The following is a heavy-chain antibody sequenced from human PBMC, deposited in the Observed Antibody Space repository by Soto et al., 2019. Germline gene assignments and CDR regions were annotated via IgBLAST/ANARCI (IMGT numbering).Heavy chain of an antibody. Sequence: ASVKVSCKASGYTFTSYAMHWVRQAPGQRLEWMGWINAGNGNTKYSQKFQGRVTITRDTSASTAYMKLSSLRSEDTAVYYCAGVAAIFYYYYGIDVWGQGTTVTVSS. J-gene: IGHJ6*02. V-gene: IGHV1-3*01. D-gene: IGHD2-15*01. CDR1: GYTFTSYA. CDR2: INAGNGNT. CDR3: AGVAAIFYYYYGIDV.